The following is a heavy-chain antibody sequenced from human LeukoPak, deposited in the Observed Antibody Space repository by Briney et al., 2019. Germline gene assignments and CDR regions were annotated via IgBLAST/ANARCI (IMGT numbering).Heavy chain of an antibody. Sequence: GGSLRLSCAASGFTVSSNYMSWVRQAPGKGLEWVSVIYSGGSTYYADSVKGRFTISRDNSKNTLYLQMNSLRAEDTAVYYCASSNVLLWFGDYGMDVWGQGTTVTVSS. CDR2: IYSGGST. CDR1: GFTVSSNY. J-gene: IGHJ6*02. V-gene: IGHV3-66*01. CDR3: ASSNVLLWFGDYGMDV. D-gene: IGHD3-10*01.